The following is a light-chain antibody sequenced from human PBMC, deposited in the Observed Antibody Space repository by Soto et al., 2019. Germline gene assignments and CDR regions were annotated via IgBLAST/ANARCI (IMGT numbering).Light chain of an antibody. CDR1: QSVSSNY. CDR2: GAS. V-gene: IGKV3D-7*01. Sequence: PGERATLSCRASQSVSSNYLAWYQQRPGQAPRLLIYGASTRATGIPSRFSGSGSGTDFTLTISSLQPEDFATYYCQQSYSALRTFGQGTKVDI. J-gene: IGKJ1*01. CDR3: QQSYSALRT.